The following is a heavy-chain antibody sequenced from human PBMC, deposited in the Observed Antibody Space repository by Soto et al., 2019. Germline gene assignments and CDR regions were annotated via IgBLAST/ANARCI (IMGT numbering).Heavy chain of an antibody. Sequence: PSETLSLTCSVSGGSISSGPYHWSWIRQHPGKGLEWIGYTYYSGSTYYNPSLKSRLTISVDTSKNHFSLRLSSVTAADAALYYCAREFQSSFDPWGQGTLVTVSS. CDR3: AREFQSSFDP. J-gene: IGHJ5*02. CDR2: TYYSGST. V-gene: IGHV4-31*03. D-gene: IGHD6-13*01. CDR1: GGSISSGPYH.